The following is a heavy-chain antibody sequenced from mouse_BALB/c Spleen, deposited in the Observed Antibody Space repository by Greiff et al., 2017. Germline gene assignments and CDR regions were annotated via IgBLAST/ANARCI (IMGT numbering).Heavy chain of an antibody. V-gene: IGHV5-6*01. CDR2: ISSGGSYT. J-gene: IGHJ4*01. D-gene: IGHD1-2*01. Sequence: EVKLVESGGDLVKPGGSLKLSCAASGFTFSSYGMSWVRQTPDKRLEWVATISSGGSYTYYPDSVKGRFTISRDNAKNTLYLQMSSLRSEDTAMYYCANYYGYVDYAMDYWGQGTSVTVSS. CDR3: ANYYGYVDYAMDY. CDR1: GFTFSSYG.